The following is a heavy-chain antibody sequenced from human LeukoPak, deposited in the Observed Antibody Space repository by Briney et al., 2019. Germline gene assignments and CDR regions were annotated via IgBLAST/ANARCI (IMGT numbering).Heavy chain of an antibody. CDR1: GFTFSSYA. Sequence: GGSLRLSCAASGFTFSSYAMSWVRQAPGKGLEWVSAISGSGGSTYYADSVKGRCTISRDNSKNTLYLQMNSLRAEDTAVYYCAKDRRFLEWFAADYWGQGTLVTVSS. J-gene: IGHJ4*02. CDR2: ISGSGGST. V-gene: IGHV3-23*01. CDR3: AKDRRFLEWFAADY. D-gene: IGHD3-3*01.